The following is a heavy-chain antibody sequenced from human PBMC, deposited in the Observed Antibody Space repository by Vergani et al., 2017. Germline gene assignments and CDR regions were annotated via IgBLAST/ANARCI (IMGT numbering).Heavy chain of an antibody. Sequence: EVKLLESGGGLVQSGGSLRLSCAGSGFTFSNFGMTWVRQAPGKGLEWVSTVSADWDSTYYAESVKGRFTISRDNPKNTVHLQMNSLRAEDTAVYYCAKKWLTNEEVEYWGQGILVTVSS. J-gene: IGHJ4*02. D-gene: IGHD6-19*01. CDR1: GFTFSNFG. CDR3: AKKWLTNEEVEY. CDR2: VSADWDST. V-gene: IGHV3-23*01.